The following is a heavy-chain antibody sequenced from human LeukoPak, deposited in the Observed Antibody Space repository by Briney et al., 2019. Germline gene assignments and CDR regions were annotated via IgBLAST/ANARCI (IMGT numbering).Heavy chain of an antibody. J-gene: IGHJ5*02. V-gene: IGHV3-30*01. CDR3: ARQRVWYFRS. CDR1: GFTFSNYA. CDR2: MSYDGSHQ. Sequence: QPRGSLRLSCAASGFTFSNYAMQWVRQAPGKGLEWVALMSYDGSHQYYADSVKGRFNISRDNSNNTVFLQMNSLRTEDTAVYYCARQRVWYFRSWGQGTLVTVSS. D-gene: IGHD2-8*01.